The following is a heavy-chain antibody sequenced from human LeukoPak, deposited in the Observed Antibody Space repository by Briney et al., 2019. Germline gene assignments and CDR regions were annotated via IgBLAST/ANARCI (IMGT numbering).Heavy chain of an antibody. CDR2: IYYSGST. CDR1: GGSISPYY. J-gene: IGHJ4*02. CDR3: ARYSGYDQKSFDY. V-gene: IGHV4-59*01. Sequence: SETLSLTCTVSGGSISPYYWSWIRQPPGKGLEWIAYIYYSGSTSYNPSLKSRVTISVDTSKNQFSLKLSSVTAADTAVYYCARYSGYDQKSFDYWGQGILVTVSS. D-gene: IGHD5-12*01.